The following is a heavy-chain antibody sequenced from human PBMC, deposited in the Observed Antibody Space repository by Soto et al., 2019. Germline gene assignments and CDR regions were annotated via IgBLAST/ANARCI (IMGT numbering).Heavy chain of an antibody. V-gene: IGHV3-23*01. CDR3: AKDALTGAFWSNYFGAWGNYFDY. CDR2: ISDSGGST. CDR1: GFTFNTYA. J-gene: IGHJ4*02. D-gene: IGHD3-3*01. Sequence: EVQLLESGGGLVQPGGSLRLSCAASGFTFNTYAMSWVRQAPGKGLEWVSTISDSGGSTYNADSVKGRYTISRDNSQNTLYPQMNSLRAEDTAVYYCAKDALTGAFWSNYFGAWGNYFDYWGQGALVTVSS.